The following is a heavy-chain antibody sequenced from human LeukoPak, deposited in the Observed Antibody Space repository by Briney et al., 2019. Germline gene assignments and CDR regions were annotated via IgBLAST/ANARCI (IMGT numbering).Heavy chain of an antibody. CDR3: AREIFGSGSYSDF. Sequence: GGSLRLSCAASGFAFNTYAMHWVRQTPGQGLEWVALIWHDGSHKFYSNSVRGQFTISRDNSKNTVSLQMNNLRPEDTAVYYCAREIFGSGSYSDFWGQGTLVTVSS. CDR2: IWHDGSHK. CDR1: GFAFNTYA. V-gene: IGHV3-33*01. D-gene: IGHD3-10*01. J-gene: IGHJ4*02.